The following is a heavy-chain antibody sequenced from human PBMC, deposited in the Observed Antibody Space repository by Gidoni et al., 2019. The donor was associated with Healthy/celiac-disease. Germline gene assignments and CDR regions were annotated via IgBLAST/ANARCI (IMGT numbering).Heavy chain of an antibody. CDR2: IYHSGST. CDR3: ARELPPYKWFDP. V-gene: IGHV4-30-2*01. Sequence: QLPLQESGSVLVKPSQTLSLTCSVSGASLSSGGYSWSWIRQPPGKGLEWIGYIYHSGSTYYNPSLKSRVTISVDRSKNQFSLKLSSVTAADTAVYYCARELPPYKWFDPWGQGTLVTVSS. CDR1: GASLSSGGYS. J-gene: IGHJ5*02. D-gene: IGHD2-2*01.